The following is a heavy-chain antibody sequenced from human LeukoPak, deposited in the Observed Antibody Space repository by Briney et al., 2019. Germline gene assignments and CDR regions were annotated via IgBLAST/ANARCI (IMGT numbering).Heavy chain of an antibody. CDR3: ARVRYYYGSGSYQYYFDY. J-gene: IGHJ4*02. Sequence: PSETLSLTCSVSGGSISTYYWSWLRQPPGKGLEWIGYIYYSGSTNYNPSLSSRVTISVDTSKNHFSLKLSSVTAADTAVYYCARVRYYYGSGSYQYYFDYWGQGTLVTVSS. CDR2: IYYSGST. D-gene: IGHD3-10*01. CDR1: GGSISTYY. V-gene: IGHV4-59*12.